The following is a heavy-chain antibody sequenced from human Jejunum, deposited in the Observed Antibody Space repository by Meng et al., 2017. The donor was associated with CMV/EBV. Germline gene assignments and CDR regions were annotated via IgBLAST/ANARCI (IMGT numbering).Heavy chain of an antibody. D-gene: IGHD5-24*01. CDR3: AKGSSDGFNGLFDY. CDR1: GFPFGGHA. V-gene: IGHV3-23*01. CDR2: FSRGGERT. Sequence: SGFPFGGHAMSWFRHAPGKRLWWVSGFSRGGERTHYADSVRGRFTISRDNSKSTLYLQLSSLRAEDTALYYCAKGSSDGFNGLFDYWGQGALVTVSS. J-gene: IGHJ4*02.